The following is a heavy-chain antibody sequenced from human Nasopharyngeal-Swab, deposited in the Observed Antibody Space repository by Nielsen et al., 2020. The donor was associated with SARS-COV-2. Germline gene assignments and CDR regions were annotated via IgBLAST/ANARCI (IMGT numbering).Heavy chain of an antibody. CDR2: ISYDGSNK. Sequence: WIRQPPGKGLEWVAVISYDGSNKYYADSVKGRFTISRDNSKNTLYLQMNSLRAEDTAVYYCARDNHCSSTSCYLWFSAYYYYMDVGGKGTTVTVSS. J-gene: IGHJ6*03. D-gene: IGHD2-2*01. V-gene: IGHV3-30-3*01. CDR3: ARDNHCSSTSCYLWFSAYYYYMDV.